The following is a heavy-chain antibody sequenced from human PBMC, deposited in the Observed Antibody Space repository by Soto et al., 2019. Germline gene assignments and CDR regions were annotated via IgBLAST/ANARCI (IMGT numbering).Heavy chain of an antibody. CDR2: IKQDGSEK. CDR3: ARFRLQVGSDYAGMDV. J-gene: IGHJ6*02. Sequence: GGSLRLSCAVSGFTFSSYSMSWVRQAPGKGLEWVANIKQDGSEKYYVDSVKGRFTISRDNAKNSLYLQMNSLRAEDTAVYYCARFRLQVGSDYAGMDVWGQGTTVTVSS. D-gene: IGHD3-10*01. CDR1: GFTFSSYS. V-gene: IGHV3-7*03.